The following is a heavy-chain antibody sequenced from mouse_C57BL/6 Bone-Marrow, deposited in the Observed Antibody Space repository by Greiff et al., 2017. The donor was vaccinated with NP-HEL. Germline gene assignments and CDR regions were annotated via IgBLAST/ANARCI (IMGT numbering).Heavy chain of an antibody. J-gene: IGHJ3*01. D-gene: IGHD4-1*01. CDR1: GYTFTSYW. Sequence: VQLQQSGTVLARPGASVKMSCKTSGYTFTSYWMHWVKQRPGQGLEWIGAIYPGNSDTSYNQKFKGKAKLTAVTSASTAYMELSSLTNEDSAVYYCTREKLGLAWFAYWGQGTLVTVSA. CDR2: IYPGNSDT. V-gene: IGHV1-5*01. CDR3: TREKLGLAWFAY.